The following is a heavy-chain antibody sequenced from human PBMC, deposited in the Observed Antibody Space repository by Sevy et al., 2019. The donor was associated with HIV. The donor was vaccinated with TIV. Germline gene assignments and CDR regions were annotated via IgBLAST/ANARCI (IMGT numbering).Heavy chain of an antibody. CDR3: AGARYDSTGSFDAFDV. CDR1: GFTFSSYA. J-gene: IGHJ3*01. V-gene: IGHV3-23*01. Sequence: GGSLRLSCTASGFTFSSYAMNWVRQAPGKGLEWVSTIFRSGDVTYYADSVKGRFTISRDNSRNTLFLQMKSLRADDTAVYYCAGARYDSTGSFDAFDVWGQGTMVTVSS. CDR2: IFRSGDVT. D-gene: IGHD3-22*01.